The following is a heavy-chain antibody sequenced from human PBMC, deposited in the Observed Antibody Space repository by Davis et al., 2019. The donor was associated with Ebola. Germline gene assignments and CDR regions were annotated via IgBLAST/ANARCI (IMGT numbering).Heavy chain of an antibody. V-gene: IGHV4-4*09. D-gene: IGHD5-12*01. J-gene: IGHJ6*02. CDR2: IYPSGSP. CDR1: GGSISGYY. CDR3: AYTSLAVATNRYYYYGMEV. Sequence: MPSETLSLTCTVSGGSISGYYWNWIRQSPGKGLEWIGYIYPSGSPKYNPSLKSRVTISADTSKNQFSLKLTSVTTADTAVYYCAYTSLAVATNRYYYYGMEVWGQGTTVTVSS.